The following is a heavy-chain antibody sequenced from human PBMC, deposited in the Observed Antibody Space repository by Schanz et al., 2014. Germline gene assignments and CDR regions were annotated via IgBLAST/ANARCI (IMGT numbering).Heavy chain of an antibody. CDR3: AKARRKSNCSGGRCFHYSYYGMDV. Sequence: PGGSLRLSCAASGFTFRDYYMSWIRQAPGKGLEWVSDISSGSSYANYADSVKGRFTISRDNAKNSLYLQMNSLRAEDTAVYYCAKARRKSNCSGGRCFHYSYYGMDVWGQGTTVTVS. D-gene: IGHD2-15*01. CDR2: ISSGSSYA. V-gene: IGHV3-11*05. J-gene: IGHJ6*02. CDR1: GFTFRDYY.